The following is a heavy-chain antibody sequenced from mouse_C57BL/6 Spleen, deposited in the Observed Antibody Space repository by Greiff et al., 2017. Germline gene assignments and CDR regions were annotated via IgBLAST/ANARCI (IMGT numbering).Heavy chain of an antibody. J-gene: IGHJ4*01. CDR3: ARGATVYAMDY. Sequence: EVQLVESGPGLVKPSQSLSLTCSVTGYSIPSGYYWNWLRQFPGNKLEWMGYIRYDGSNNYNPPLTNRISITRAPSTNQFLLKLNSVTTEVTATYDCARGATVYAMDYWGQGTSVTVSS. CDR2: IRYDGSN. V-gene: IGHV3-6*01. CDR1: GYSIPSGYY. D-gene: IGHD1-1*01.